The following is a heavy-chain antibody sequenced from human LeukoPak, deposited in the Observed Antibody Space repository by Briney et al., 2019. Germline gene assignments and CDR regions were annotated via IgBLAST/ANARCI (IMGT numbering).Heavy chain of an antibody. D-gene: IGHD1-26*01. V-gene: IGHV4-59*02. CDR1: GASASAYY. Sequence: SETLSLTCTVSGASASAYYWSWIRQPPGKGLEWIGYSYSGGNANYNPSLKSRVTISIDTSENQFSLRLTSVTAADTAVYFCAHSKRGGGYYINAFAVWGQGALVTISS. J-gene: IGHJ3*01. CDR2: SYSGGNA. CDR3: AHSKRGGGYYINAFAV.